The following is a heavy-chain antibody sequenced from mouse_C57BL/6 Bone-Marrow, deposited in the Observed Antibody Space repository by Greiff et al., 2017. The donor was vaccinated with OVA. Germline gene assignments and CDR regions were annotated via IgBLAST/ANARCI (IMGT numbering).Heavy chain of an antibody. Sequence: QVQLQQSGAELVKPGASVEISCKASGYAFSSYWMNWVKQRPGKGLEWLGQIYPGDGDTNYNGKFKGKATLTADKSYSTAYMQLTSVTSENSAFYFCAREYFWGENATLTDS. V-gene: IGHV1-80*01. J-gene: IGHJ2*01. CDR1: GYAFSSYW. CDR2: IYPGDGDT. CDR3: AREYF. D-gene: IGHD2-10*02.